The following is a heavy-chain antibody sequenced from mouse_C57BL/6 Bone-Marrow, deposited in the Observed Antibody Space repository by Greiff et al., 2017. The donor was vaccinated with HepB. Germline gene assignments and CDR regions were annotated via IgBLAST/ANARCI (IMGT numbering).Heavy chain of an antibody. CDR1: GYTFTSYW. J-gene: IGHJ4*01. Sequence: EVQLQQSGTVLARPGASVKMSCKTSGYTFTSYWMHWVKQRPGQGLEWIGAIYPGNSDTSYNQKFKGKAKLTAVTSASTAYMELSSLTTEDSAVYYSVVYYGSSSGAMDYWGQGTSVTVSS. CDR2: IYPGNSDT. CDR3: VVYYGSSSGAMDY. V-gene: IGHV1-5*01. D-gene: IGHD1-1*01.